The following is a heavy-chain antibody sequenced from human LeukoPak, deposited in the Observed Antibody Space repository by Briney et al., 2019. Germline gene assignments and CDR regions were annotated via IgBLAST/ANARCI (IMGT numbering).Heavy chain of an antibody. J-gene: IGHJ6*02. CDR2: IWYDGSNK. V-gene: IGHV3-33*01. CDR3: ARGRAPSLGYYGMDV. Sequence: GGSLRLSCAASGFTFSSYGMHWVRQAPGKGLEWVAVIWYDGSNKYYADSVKGRFTISRDNSKNTLYLQMNSLRAEDTAVYYCARGRAPSLGYYGMDVWGQGTTVTVSS. CDR1: GFTFSSYG.